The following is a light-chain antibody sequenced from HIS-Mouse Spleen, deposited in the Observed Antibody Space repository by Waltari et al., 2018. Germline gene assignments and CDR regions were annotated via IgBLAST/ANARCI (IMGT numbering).Light chain of an antibody. CDR2: WAS. V-gene: IGKV4-1*01. J-gene: IGKJ2*01. CDR1: QSVLYSSNNKNY. Sequence: DIVMTQSPDSLAVSLGERATINCKSSQSVLYSSNNKNYLAWYQQKPGQPPKLLIYWASTRESGVPDRFSGSGSGTDFTLTISSLQAEDEAVYYCQQYYSTPFGQGTKLEIK. CDR3: QQYYSTP.